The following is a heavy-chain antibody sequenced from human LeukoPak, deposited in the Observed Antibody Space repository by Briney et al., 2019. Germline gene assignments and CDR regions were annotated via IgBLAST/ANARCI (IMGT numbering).Heavy chain of an antibody. J-gene: IGHJ5*02. V-gene: IGHV4-34*01. CDR3: TRNNWFDP. CDR2: ISHGGST. Sequence: PSETLSLTCGVFGGSLSGYYWSWIRQPPGKGLEWIGEISHGGSTNYKPSFSSRITISIEMSKNQLSLKLTSVTAADTAVYYCTRNNWFDPWGQGTLVTVSS. CDR1: GGSLSGYY.